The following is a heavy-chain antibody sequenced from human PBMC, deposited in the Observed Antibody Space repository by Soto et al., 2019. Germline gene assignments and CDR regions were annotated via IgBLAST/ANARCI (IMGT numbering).Heavy chain of an antibody. D-gene: IGHD3-22*01. V-gene: IGHV2-5*01. Sequence: QITLKESGPTLVKPTQTLTLTCTFSGFSLSTSGVGVGWIRQPPGKALEWLALIYCNDDKRYTPSLKSRLTLTKDTSKNQVVLTMSNMDPVDTATYYCAHRRSSYYYDSSGYHREIYYFDYWCQGTLVTVSS. J-gene: IGHJ4*02. CDR2: IYCNDDK. CDR1: GFSLSTSGVG. CDR3: AHRRSSYYYDSSGYHREIYYFDY.